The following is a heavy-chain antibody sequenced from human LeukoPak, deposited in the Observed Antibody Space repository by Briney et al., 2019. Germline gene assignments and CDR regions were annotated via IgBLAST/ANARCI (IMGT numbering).Heavy chain of an antibody. CDR2: ISAYNGNT. CDR1: GYTFTSYG. V-gene: IGHV1-18*01. D-gene: IGHD2-8*01. Sequence: GASVKVSCKASGYTFTSYGISWVRQAPGQGLEWMGWISAYNGNTNYAQKLQGRVTMTRDTSTSTVYMELSSLRSEDTAVYYCARDRGPYCTNGVCYPPNNWFDPWGQGTLVTVSS. CDR3: ARDRGPYCTNGVCYPPNNWFDP. J-gene: IGHJ5*02.